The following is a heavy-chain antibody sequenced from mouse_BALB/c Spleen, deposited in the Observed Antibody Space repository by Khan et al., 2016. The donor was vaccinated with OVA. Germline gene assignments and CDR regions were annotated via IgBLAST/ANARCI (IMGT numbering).Heavy chain of an antibody. CDR2: ISYSGRT. CDR1: GYSITSDCA. Sequence: EVQLQESGPGLVKPSQSLSLTCTVTGYSITSDCAWNWIRQFPGNKLEWMGYISYSGRTSYNPSLKSRISITRATSKNQFFLQLNSVTTEDTATYYCARSVTITTVVATDFDCWGQGTTLTVSS. D-gene: IGHD1-1*01. J-gene: IGHJ2*01. CDR3: ARSVTITTVVATDFDC. V-gene: IGHV3-2*02.